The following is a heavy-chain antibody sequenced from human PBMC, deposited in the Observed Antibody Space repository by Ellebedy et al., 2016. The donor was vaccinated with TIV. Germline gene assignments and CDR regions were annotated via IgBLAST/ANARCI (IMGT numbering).Heavy chain of an antibody. D-gene: IGHD2-2*01. CDR3: ARMYVGRNCSSTSCYSPYYFDY. V-gene: IGHV1-69*13. Sequence: SVKVSCXASGGTFSSYAISWVRQAPGQGLEWMGGIIPIFGTANYAQKFQGRVTITADESTSTAYMELSSLRSEDTAVYYCARMYVGRNCSSTSCYSPYYFDYWGQGTLVTVSS. CDR2: IIPIFGTA. CDR1: GGTFSSYA. J-gene: IGHJ4*02.